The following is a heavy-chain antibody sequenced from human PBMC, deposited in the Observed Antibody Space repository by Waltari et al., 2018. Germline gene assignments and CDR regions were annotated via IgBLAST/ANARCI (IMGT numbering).Heavy chain of an antibody. Sequence: VQLVESGGGVVQPGRSLSLSCAASGFTFSSYGLHGVRQSPGARLEWAAVIWYDGSNKYYADSVKGRFTISRDNSKNTLYLQMNSLRAEDTAVYYCARGGVSFGNYYYYYGMDVWGQGTTVTVSS. J-gene: IGHJ6*02. V-gene: IGHV3-33*01. CDR3: ARGGVSFGNYYYYYGMDV. CDR2: IWYDGSNK. CDR1: GFTFSSYG. D-gene: IGHD3-16*01.